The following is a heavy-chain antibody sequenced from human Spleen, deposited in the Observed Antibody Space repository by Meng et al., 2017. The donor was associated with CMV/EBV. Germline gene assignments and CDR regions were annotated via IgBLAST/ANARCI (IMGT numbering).Heavy chain of an antibody. J-gene: IGHJ6*02. CDR3: ARHNVPHSSSSAGEPSHGMDV. CDR1: GYRFTSYW. D-gene: IGHD6-6*01. CDR2: VCPSDSDT. Sequence: GGSLRLSCQASGYRFTSYWIGWVRHMPGKGLAWVGIVCPSDSDTRYSPSFKGQVTISADKSIPTAYLQWSSRKASDTATYYWARHNVPHSSSSAGEPSHGMDVWGQGTTVTVSS. V-gene: IGHV5-51*01.